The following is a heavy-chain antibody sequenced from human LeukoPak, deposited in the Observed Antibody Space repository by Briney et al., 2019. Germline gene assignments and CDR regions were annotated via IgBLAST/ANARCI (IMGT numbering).Heavy chain of an antibody. CDR3: AREVSEGFDF. CDR2: FGTRSTSV. J-gene: IGHJ4*02. D-gene: IGHD3-22*01. CDR1: GFTFGGYS. V-gene: IGHV3-21*01. Sequence: GGSLRLSCTASGFTFGGYSMNWIRQAPGKGLEWVSSFGTRSTSVYHAGSVKGRFAISRDNAKNSLYLQMNSLRAEDTALYYCAREVSEGFDFWGQGTLVTVSS.